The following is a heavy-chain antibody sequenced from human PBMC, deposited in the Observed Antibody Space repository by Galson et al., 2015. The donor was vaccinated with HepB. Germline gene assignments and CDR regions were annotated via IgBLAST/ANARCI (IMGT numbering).Heavy chain of an antibody. CDR1: GFALSNYG. J-gene: IGHJ4*02. CDR2: FGTSGDKT. CDR3: AKRLFVPTDC. Sequence: SLRLSCAASGFALSNYGMNWVRQAPGQGLEWVSGFGTSGDKTSYADSVKGRFTISRDTSRNTLYLQMNSLRAEDTAVYYCAKRLFVPTDCWGQGTLVTVSS. V-gene: IGHV3-23*01.